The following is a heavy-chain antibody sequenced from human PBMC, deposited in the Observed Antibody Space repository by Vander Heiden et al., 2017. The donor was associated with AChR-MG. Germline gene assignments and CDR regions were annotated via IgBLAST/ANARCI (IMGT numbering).Heavy chain of an antibody. CDR3: ARLSYGDYKIDY. CDR2: IYYSGST. J-gene: IGHJ4*02. V-gene: IGHV4-39*01. Sequence: QLQLQESGPGLVKPSETLSLTCTVSGGSISSSSYYWGWIRQPPGKGLEWIGSIYYSGSTYYNPSLKSRVTISVDTSKNQFSLKLSSVTAADTAVYYCARLSYGDYKIDYWGQGTLVTVSS. CDR1: GGSISSSSYY. D-gene: IGHD4-17*01.